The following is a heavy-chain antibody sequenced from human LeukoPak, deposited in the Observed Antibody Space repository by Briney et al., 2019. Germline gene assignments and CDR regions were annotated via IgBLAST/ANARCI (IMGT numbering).Heavy chain of an antibody. CDR2: IYSGGTT. Sequence: GGSLRLSCEVSGFTVSSNYMSWVRQALGKGLEWVSVIYSGGTTYYADSVKGRFTISRDNSKKTLYLQMNSLRAEDTALYYCARAVDIVATTPFDIWGQGTMVTVSS. D-gene: IGHD5-12*01. CDR1: GFTVSSNY. V-gene: IGHV3-66*01. CDR3: ARAVDIVATTPFDI. J-gene: IGHJ3*02.